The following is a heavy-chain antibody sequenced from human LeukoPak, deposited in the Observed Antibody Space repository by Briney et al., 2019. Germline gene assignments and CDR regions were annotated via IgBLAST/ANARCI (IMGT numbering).Heavy chain of an antibody. CDR1: GGSISGYY. CDR3: ARLDTIFGVAKGFDY. D-gene: IGHD3-3*01. CDR2: IYYSGST. J-gene: IGHJ4*02. V-gene: IGHV4-59*01. Sequence: SETLSLTCTVSGGSISGYYWSWLRQPPGKGLEYLGYIYYSGSTNYSPSLKSRVTISVDTSKHQFSLKLSSVTAADTAVYYCARLDTIFGVAKGFDYWGQGTLVTVSS.